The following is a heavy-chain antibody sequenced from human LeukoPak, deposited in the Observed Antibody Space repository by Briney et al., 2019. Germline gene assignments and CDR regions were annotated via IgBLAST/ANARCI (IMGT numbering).Heavy chain of an antibody. V-gene: IGHV3-23*01. CDR1: GFTFNTYA. CDR3: ARGDPFWFYYYYGMDV. CDR2: ISGSGDSA. D-gene: IGHD3-3*01. Sequence: GGSLRLSFAASGFTFNTYAMSWVRQAPGKGLEWVSIISGSGDSAYSADSLKGRFTISRDNAKNSLYLQMNSLRAEDTAVYYCARGDPFWFYYYYGMDVWGQGTTVTVSS. J-gene: IGHJ6*02.